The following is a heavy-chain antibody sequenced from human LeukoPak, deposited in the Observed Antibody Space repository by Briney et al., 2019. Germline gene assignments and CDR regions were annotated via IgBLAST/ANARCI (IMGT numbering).Heavy chain of an antibody. V-gene: IGHV1-8*01. CDR2: MNPNSGNT. CDR3: ARGDPPYYDSSGYNPAPFDY. D-gene: IGHD3-22*01. Sequence: GASVKVSCKASGYTFTSYDINWVRQATGQGLEWMGWMNPNSGNTGYAQKFQGRVTMTRNTSISTAYMELSSLRSEDTAVYYCARGDPPYYDSSGYNPAPFDYWGQGTLVTVSS. J-gene: IGHJ4*02. CDR1: GYTFTSYD.